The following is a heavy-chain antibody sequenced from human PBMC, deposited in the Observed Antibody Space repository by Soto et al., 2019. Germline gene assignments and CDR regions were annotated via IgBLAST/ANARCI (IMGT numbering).Heavy chain of an antibody. CDR1: GVIFSDHY. CDR2: TRNKADSYTA. V-gene: IGHV3-72*01. CDR3: ARGSFSSGSYPYAPHYGMYV. Sequence: GGSLRLSCAASGVIFSDHYMDWVRQAPGKGLEGVGHTRNKADSYTAEYAASVKGRFTISRDDSKNSLHLQMNSLKTEDTAVYYCARGSFSSGSYPYAPHYGMYVCGQGTTVTVPS. D-gene: IGHD3-3*01. J-gene: IGHJ6*02.